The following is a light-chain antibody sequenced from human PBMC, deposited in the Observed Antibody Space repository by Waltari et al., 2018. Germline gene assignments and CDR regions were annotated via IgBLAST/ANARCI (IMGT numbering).Light chain of an antibody. CDR1: QSLVHSDGHTY. J-gene: IGKJ2*01. V-gene: IGKV2-30*02. CDR2: KIS. Sequence: DVVMTQSPLSLSVTLGQPASISCRSSQSLVHSDGHTYMNWFQQRPGQSPRRLIYKISNRDSGVPDRFSGSGSGTDFTLKISRVEAEDVGVYYCMQGTHWPYTVGQGTKLETK. CDR3: MQGTHWPYT.